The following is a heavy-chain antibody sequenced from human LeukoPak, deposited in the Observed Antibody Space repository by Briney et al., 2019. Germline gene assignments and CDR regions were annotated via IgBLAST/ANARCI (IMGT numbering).Heavy chain of an antibody. J-gene: IGHJ4*02. Sequence: PSETLSLTCTVSGGSISSYYWSWLRQPPGKGLEWIGYIYYSGSTNYNPSLKSRVTISVDTSKNQFSLKLSSVTAADTAVYYCARGRIGVFDYWGQGTLVTVSS. CDR3: ARGRIGVFDY. V-gene: IGHV4-59*01. D-gene: IGHD5-24*01. CDR1: GGSISSYY. CDR2: IYYSGST.